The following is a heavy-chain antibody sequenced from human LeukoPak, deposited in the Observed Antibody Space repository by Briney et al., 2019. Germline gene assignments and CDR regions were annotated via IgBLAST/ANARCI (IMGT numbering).Heavy chain of an antibody. CDR1: GYTFTSYG. CDR2: ISAYNGNT. J-gene: IGHJ4*02. D-gene: IGHD6-19*01. CDR3: AREGDYSSGWDRADY. V-gene: IGHV1-18*01. Sequence: GASVKVSCKASGYTFTSYGITWVRQASGQGLEWMGWISAYNGNTNHAQKFQDRVTMTTDTSTNTAYMELRSLRSDDTAVYYCAREGDYSSGWDRADYWGQGTLVTVSS.